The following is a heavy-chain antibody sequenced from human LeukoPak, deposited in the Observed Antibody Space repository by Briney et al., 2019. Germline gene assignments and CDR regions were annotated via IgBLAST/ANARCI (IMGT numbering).Heavy chain of an antibody. D-gene: IGHD3-3*01. J-gene: IGHJ4*02. CDR2: INPNSGGT. Sequence: GASVKVSCKASGYTFTGYYMHWVRQAPGQGLEWMGWINPNSGGTNYAQKFQGRVTMTRDTSISTAYMELSRLRSDDTAVYYCARDRYYDFWSGYFDYWGQGTLVTVSS. V-gene: IGHV1-2*02. CDR3: ARDRYYDFWSGYFDY. CDR1: GYTFTGYY.